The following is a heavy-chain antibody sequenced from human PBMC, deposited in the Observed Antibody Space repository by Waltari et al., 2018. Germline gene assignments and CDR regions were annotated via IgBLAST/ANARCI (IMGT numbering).Heavy chain of an antibody. Sequence: EVQLVESGGGLVQPGGSLSLSCAASGFTFADFAMPWVRLVAGRGLEWVSAISWNGGTIAYADSVKGRFTISRDNTKSSLHLQMHSLRTEDTAVYYCAKDMRLRGILITSVDFWGQGIPVTVSS. J-gene: IGHJ4*02. D-gene: IGHD3-10*01. CDR1: GFTFADFA. V-gene: IGHV3-9*01. CDR2: ISWNGGTI. CDR3: AKDMRLRGILITSVDF.